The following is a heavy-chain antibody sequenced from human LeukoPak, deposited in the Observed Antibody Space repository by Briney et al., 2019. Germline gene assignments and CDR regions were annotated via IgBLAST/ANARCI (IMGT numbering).Heavy chain of an antibody. CDR2: IYNSGNT. V-gene: IGHV4-59*01. CDR3: ARGKIFGVVEYYFDY. D-gene: IGHD3-3*01. J-gene: IGHJ4*02. CDR1: GGSISSYY. Sequence: SETLSLTCTVSGGSISSYYWSWIRQPPGKGLEWIAYIYNSGNTNYNPSLKSRVTMSLDTSKNQLSLKLSSVTAADTALYYCARGKIFGVVEYYFDYWGQGTLVTVSS.